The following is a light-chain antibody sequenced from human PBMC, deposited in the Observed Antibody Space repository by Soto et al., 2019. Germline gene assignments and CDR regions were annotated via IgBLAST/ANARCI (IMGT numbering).Light chain of an antibody. Sequence: QSVLTQPHSASGTPGQRVTISCSGSSSNIGTSSVHWFQQLPGTAPKLLISTTNQRPSGVPERFSGSKSGTSASLAISGLQSEDEADYHCAAWDDSLNGHVFGTGTKLTVL. J-gene: IGLJ1*01. CDR2: TTN. CDR1: SSNIGTSS. CDR3: AAWDDSLNGHV. V-gene: IGLV1-44*01.